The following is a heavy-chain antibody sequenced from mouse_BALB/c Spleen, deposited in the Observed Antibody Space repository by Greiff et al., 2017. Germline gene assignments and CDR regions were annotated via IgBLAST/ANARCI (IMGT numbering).Heavy chain of an antibody. CDR3: ARRGVTMTDYMDY. CDR1: GFTFSSYA. Sequence: EVQLVESGGGLVKPGGSLKLSCAASGFTFSSYAMSWVRQTPEKRLEWVATISSGGSYTYYPDSVKGRFTISRDNAKNTLYLQMSSLRSEDTAMYYCARRGVTMTDYMDYWGQGTTLTVSS. V-gene: IGHV5-9-3*01. J-gene: IGHJ2*01. D-gene: IGHD1-1*02. CDR2: ISSGGSYT.